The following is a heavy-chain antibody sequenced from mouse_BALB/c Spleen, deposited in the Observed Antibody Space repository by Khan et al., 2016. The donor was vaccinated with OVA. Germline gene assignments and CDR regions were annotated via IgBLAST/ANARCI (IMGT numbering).Heavy chain of an antibody. V-gene: IGHV2-6-5*01. Sequence: QVQLKESGPGLVAPSQSLSITCTVSGFSLTDYGVSWIRQPPGKGLEWLVLIWGGGSTYYNSVLKSRLSINKDNSKSQVFLKMNSLQTDDTAMYYCAKLRWSHYYAMDYWGQGTSVTVSS. CDR3: AKLRWSHYYAMDY. CDR1: GFSLTDYG. J-gene: IGHJ4*01. CDR2: IWGGGST.